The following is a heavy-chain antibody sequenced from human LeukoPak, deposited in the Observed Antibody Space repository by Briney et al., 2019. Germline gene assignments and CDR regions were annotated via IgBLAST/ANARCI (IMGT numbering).Heavy chain of an antibody. Sequence: GGSLRLSCGASGFTFTTHWIHWVRQAPGKGLEWVSRIKPDGSDTNYADSVKGRFTISRDNAKNTVYLQMNSLRAEDTAVYYCATLYAGSTDYWGRGTLVTVSS. CDR3: ATLYAGSTDY. CDR2: IKPDGSDT. D-gene: IGHD2-8*01. V-gene: IGHV3-74*01. J-gene: IGHJ4*02. CDR1: GFTFTTHW.